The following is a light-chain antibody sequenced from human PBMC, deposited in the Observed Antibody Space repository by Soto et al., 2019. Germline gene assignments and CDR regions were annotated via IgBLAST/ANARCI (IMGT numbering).Light chain of an antibody. V-gene: IGKV3-20*01. J-gene: IGKJ1*01. CDR1: QSVSSSY. Sequence: EIVLTQSPGTLSLSPGERATLSCRASQSVSSSYLAWYQQKPGQAPRLLIYGASSRAAGVPDRFSGSGSGTDFPLTISRLEPEDFAVYYCQQYAGSPGTFGQGTKVEIK. CDR2: GAS. CDR3: QQYAGSPGT.